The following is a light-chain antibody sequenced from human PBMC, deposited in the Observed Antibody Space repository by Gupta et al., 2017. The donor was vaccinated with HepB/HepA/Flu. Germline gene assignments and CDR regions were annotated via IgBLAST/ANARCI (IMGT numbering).Light chain of an antibody. CDR3: QQYNNWPRT. CDR2: GAS. J-gene: IGKJ1*01. Sequence: EIVMTQSPATLSVSPGESATLSCRASQSVSSNLAWYQQKPGQAPRLLIYGASTSATGIPARFSGGGSGTEFTLTISSLQSQDFSVYYCQQYNNWPRTFGQGTKVEIK. CDR1: QSVSSN. V-gene: IGKV3-15*01.